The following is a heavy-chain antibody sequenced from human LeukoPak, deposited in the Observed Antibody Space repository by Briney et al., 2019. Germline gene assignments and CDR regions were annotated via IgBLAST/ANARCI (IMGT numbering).Heavy chain of an antibody. V-gene: IGHV4-39*01. J-gene: IGHJ5*02. CDR2: VHFDGQT. Sequence: SETLSLTCTVSGGSVISEHYCWGWVRQPPGKGLEWITSVHFDGQTYSNPSLSGRVTMSIDTSKNQFSLRLTPLTAADTAMYYCAKLPTGFPNWFDPWGQGILVTVSS. CDR1: GGSVISEHYC. CDR3: AKLPTGFPNWFDP. D-gene: IGHD3-3*01.